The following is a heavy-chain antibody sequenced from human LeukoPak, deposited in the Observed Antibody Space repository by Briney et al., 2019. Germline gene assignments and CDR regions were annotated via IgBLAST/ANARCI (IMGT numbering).Heavy chain of an antibody. CDR2: INPNSGGT. V-gene: IGHV1-2*02. Sequence: ASVKVSCKASGYTFTGYYMHWVRQAPGQGLEWMGWINPNSGGTNYAQKFQGRVTMTRDTSISTAYMELSRLRSDDTAVYYCARSRRRDYYDSSGYQGGVDYWGQGTLVTVSS. CDR3: ARSRRRDYYDSSGYQGGVDY. D-gene: IGHD3-22*01. J-gene: IGHJ4*02. CDR1: GYTFTGYY.